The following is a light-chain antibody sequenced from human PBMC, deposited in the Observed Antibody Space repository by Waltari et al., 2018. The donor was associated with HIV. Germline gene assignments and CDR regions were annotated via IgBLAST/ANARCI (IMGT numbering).Light chain of an antibody. CDR3: AAWDDNRNAVV. Sequence: QSVLTQPPSASGTPGQRVAISCSGSSSNIGSNTITWYPQLSGTAPKLLINSNNQRPSGVPDRFSGSKSGTLGSLAISGLQSEDEADYYCAAWDDNRNAVVFGGGTKLTVL. J-gene: IGLJ2*01. V-gene: IGLV1-44*01. CDR2: SNN. CDR1: SSNIGSNT.